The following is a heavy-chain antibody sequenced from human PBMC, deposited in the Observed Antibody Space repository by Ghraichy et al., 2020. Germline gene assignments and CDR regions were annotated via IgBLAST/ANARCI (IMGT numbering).Heavy chain of an antibody. D-gene: IGHD6-19*01. CDR2: INHSGST. CDR1: GGSFSGYY. V-gene: IGHV4-34*01. CDR3: ARVYHGYSSGWHLDY. Sequence: SETLSLTCAVYGGSFSGYYWSWIRQPPGKGLEWIGEINHSGSTNYNPSLKSRVTISVDTSKNQFSLKLSSVTAADTAVYYCARVYHGYSSGWHLDYWGQGTLVTVSS. J-gene: IGHJ4*02.